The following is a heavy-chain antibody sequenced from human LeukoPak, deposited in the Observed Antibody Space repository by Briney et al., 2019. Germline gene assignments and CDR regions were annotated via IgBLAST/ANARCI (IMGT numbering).Heavy chain of an antibody. Sequence: GGSLRLSCAASGFTFSSYAMSWVRQAPGKGLEWVSAISGSGGSTYYADSVKGRFTISRDNSKNTLYLQMNSLRAEDTAVYYCSSSDWTDYYGMDVWGQGTTVTVSS. V-gene: IGHV3-23*01. CDR2: ISGSGGST. J-gene: IGHJ6*02. CDR3: SSSDWTDYYGMDV. CDR1: GFTFSSYA. D-gene: IGHD6-19*01.